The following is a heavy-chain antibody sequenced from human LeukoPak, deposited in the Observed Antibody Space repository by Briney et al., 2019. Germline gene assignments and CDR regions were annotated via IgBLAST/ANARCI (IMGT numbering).Heavy chain of an antibody. D-gene: IGHD6-6*01. CDR2: INHSGSI. Sequence: SETLSLTCTVYGGSFSGYYWSWIRQPPGKGLEWIGEINHSGSINYNPSLKSRVTISVDTSKNQFSLNLRSVTAADTAVYYCARHGLVAARHAFDIWGQGTMVTVSS. CDR1: GGSFSGYY. CDR3: ARHGLVAARHAFDI. V-gene: IGHV4-34*01. J-gene: IGHJ3*02.